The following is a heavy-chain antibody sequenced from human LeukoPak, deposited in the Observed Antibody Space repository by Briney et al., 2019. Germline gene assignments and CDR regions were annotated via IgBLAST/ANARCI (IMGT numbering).Heavy chain of an antibody. V-gene: IGHV3-64D*06. CDR1: GLTFSSYA. Sequence: PGGSLRLSCSASGLTFSSYAMHWVRQAPGKGLEYVSAISSNGGSTYYADSVKGRFTISRDNSKNTLYLQKSSLRPEDTAVYYCVKGIVLVTAPAFGLRGQGTLVTVSS. CDR3: VKGIVLVTAPAFGL. D-gene: IGHD3/OR15-3a*01. CDR2: ISSNGGST. J-gene: IGHJ4*02.